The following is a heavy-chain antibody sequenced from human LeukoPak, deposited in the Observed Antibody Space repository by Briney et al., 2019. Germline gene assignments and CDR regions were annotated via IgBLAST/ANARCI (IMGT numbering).Heavy chain of an antibody. J-gene: IGHJ4*02. CDR1: GGFISSYY. Sequence: KTSETLSLTCTVSGGFISSYYWNWIRQTPGKGLEWIGSIYSSGNTNYNPSLKSRVTIPVDTSKNQFSLMLTSVTAADTAVYYCARGVVITGLDYWGQGTLVTVSS. CDR3: ARGVVITGLDY. CDR2: IYSSGNT. V-gene: IGHV4-59*01. D-gene: IGHD3-3*01.